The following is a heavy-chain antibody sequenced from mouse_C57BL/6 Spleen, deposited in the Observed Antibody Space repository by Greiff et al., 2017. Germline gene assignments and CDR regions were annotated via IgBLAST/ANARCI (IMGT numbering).Heavy chain of an antibody. D-gene: IGHD1-1*01. CDR2: ISYSGST. CDR3: ARGNYGSSYDYAMDY. Sequence: EVQLVESGPGMVKPSQSLSLTCTVTGYSITSGYDWHWIRHFPGNKLEWMGYISYSGSTNYNPSLKSRISITHDTSKNHFFLKLNSVTTEDTATYYCARGNYGSSYDYAMDYWGQGTSVTVSS. CDR1: GYSITSGYD. J-gene: IGHJ4*01. V-gene: IGHV3-1*01.